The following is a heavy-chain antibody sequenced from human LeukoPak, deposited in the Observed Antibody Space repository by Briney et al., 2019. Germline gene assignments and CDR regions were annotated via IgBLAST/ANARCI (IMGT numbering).Heavy chain of an antibody. CDR1: GYTFTSYD. CDR3: ARGVGMVAKISKKHFDL. Sequence: ASVNVSFKASGYTFTSYDINWVRQAAGQGLDGMGWMNPNSGNTGYAQKFQGRVTMTRNTSISTAYMELSRLTSEDKAVYYCARGVGMVAKISKKHFDLWGQGTLVTVSS. CDR2: MNPNSGNT. V-gene: IGHV1-8*01. J-gene: IGHJ4*02. D-gene: IGHD5-12*01.